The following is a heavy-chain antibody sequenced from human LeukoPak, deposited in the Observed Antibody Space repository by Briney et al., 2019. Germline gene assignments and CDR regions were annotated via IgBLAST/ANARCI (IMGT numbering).Heavy chain of an antibody. Sequence: SETLSLTCAVYGGSFSGYYWSWIRQPPGKGLEWIGEINHSGSTNYNPSLKSRVTISVDTSKNQFSLKLSSVTAADTAVYYCARRRDYSNSRGLDYWGQGTLVTVSS. CDR3: ARRRDYSNSRGLDY. V-gene: IGHV4-34*01. CDR1: GGSFSGYY. D-gene: IGHD4-11*01. CDR2: INHSGST. J-gene: IGHJ4*02.